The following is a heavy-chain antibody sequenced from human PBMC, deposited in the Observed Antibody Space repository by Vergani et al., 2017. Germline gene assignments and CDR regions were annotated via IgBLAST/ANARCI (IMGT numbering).Heavy chain of an antibody. CDR2: ISSSSSYI. V-gene: IGHV3-21*01. Sequence: EVQLVESGGGLVKPGGSLRLSCAASGFTFSSYIMNWVRQAPGKGLEWVSSISSSSSYIYYADSVKGRFTISRDNAKNSLYLQMNSLRAEDTAVYYCARGEEDYYYYGMDVWGQWTTVTVSS. CDR1: GFTFSSYI. CDR3: ARGEEDYYYYGMDV. J-gene: IGHJ6*02.